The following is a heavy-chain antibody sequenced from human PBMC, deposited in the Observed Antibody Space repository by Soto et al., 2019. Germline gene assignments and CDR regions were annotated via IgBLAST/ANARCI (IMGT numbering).Heavy chain of an antibody. D-gene: IGHD6-13*01. CDR3: ARDRRSSSWYDKNYYYGMDV. J-gene: IGHJ6*02. V-gene: IGHV3-13*01. CDR1: GFTFSSYD. Sequence: GSLRLSCAASGFTFSSYDMHWVRQATGKGLEWVSAIGTAGDTYYPGSVKGRFTISRENAKNSLYLQMNSLRAGDTAVYYCARDRRSSSWYDKNYYYGMDVWGQGTTVTVSS. CDR2: IGTAGDT.